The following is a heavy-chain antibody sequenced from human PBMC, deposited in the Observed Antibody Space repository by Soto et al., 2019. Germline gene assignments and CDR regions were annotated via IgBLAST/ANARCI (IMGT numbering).Heavy chain of an antibody. Sequence: QVQLVESGGGVAQPGRSLRLSCAVSGFSLTDSVLHWVRQAPDKGLEWVALISHDARNKQYADSVKARFTISRDTSENTVYLEMSSLRDEDTSVYYCAREGFSSGRAGGFDYWGQGTLVTVSS. CDR1: GFSLTDSV. CDR3: AREGFSSGRAGGFDY. CDR2: ISHDARNK. J-gene: IGHJ4*02. V-gene: IGHV3-30*03. D-gene: IGHD6-19*01.